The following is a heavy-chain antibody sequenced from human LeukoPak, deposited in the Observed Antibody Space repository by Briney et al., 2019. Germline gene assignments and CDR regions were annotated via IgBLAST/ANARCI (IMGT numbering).Heavy chain of an antibody. CDR3: AREAITIFGVVRTQTTYGPHRFDP. V-gene: IGHV3-23*01. CDR2: TSSSDAGT. D-gene: IGHD3-3*01. J-gene: IGHJ5*02. CDR1: GFTLSTYA. Sequence: PGGSLRLSCAASGFTLSTYAMSWVRQTPGKGLEWVAATSSSDAGTYHADSVRGRFTISRDNSKNTLYLQMNSLRAEDTAVYYCAREAITIFGVVRTQTTYGPHRFDPWGQGTLVTVSS.